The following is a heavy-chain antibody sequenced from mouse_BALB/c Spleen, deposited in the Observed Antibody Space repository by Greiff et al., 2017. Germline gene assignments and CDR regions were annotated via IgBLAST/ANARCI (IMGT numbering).Heavy chain of an antibody. CDR3: ARGLLRYYFDY. J-gene: IGHJ2*01. D-gene: IGHD1-1*01. CDR2: ISTYYGDA. Sequence: QVQLQQSGAELVRPGVSVKISCKGSGYTFTDYAMHWVKQSHAKSLEWIGVISTYYGDASYNQKFKGKATMTVDKSSSTAYMELARLTSEDSAIYYCARGLLRYYFDYWGQGTTLTVSS. CDR1: GYTFTDYA. V-gene: IGHV1S137*01.